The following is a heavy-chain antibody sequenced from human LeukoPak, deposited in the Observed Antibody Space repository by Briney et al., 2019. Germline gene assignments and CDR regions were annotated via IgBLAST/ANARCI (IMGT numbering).Heavy chain of an antibody. J-gene: IGHJ5*02. CDR1: GGSISSYY. CDR2: IYYSGST. Sequence: SETLSLTCTVSGGSISSYYWSWIRQPPGKGLEWIGYIYYSGSTNYNPSLKSRVTISVDTSKNQFSLKLSSVTAADTAVYYCAAQQRGSEPWFDPWGQGTLVTVSS. CDR3: AAQQRGSEPWFDP. D-gene: IGHD2-2*01. V-gene: IGHV4-59*01.